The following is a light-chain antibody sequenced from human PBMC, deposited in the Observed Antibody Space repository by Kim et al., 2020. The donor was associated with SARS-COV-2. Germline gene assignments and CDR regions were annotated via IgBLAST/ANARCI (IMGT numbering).Light chain of an antibody. J-gene: IGKJ4*01. CDR3: QQGYSTPFG. V-gene: IGKV1-39*01. Sequence: DIQMTQSPSSLSASVGDRVTITCRASQSISSYLNWYQQKPGKAPKLLIYAASSLQSGVPSRFSGSGSGTDFTLTISSLQPEDFATYYCQQGYSTPFGFGGGTKVDIK. CDR2: AAS. CDR1: QSISSY.